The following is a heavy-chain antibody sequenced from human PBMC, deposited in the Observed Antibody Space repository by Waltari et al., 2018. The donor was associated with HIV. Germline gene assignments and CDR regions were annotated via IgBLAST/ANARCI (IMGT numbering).Heavy chain of an antibody. Sequence: EMQLVASGGTVVQPGGSLGLSCAASGFTFDAYTMHWVRQAPGKGLEWVSLIYWDSSSTYYADSVKGRFTISRDNSKNSLYLQMHSLTTEDTAVYYCAKDRGTGYDYLHHWGQGTLVTVSS. CDR1: GFTFDAYT. CDR3: AKDRGTGYDYLHH. D-gene: IGHD5-12*01. J-gene: IGHJ4*02. V-gene: IGHV3-43*01. CDR2: IYWDSSST.